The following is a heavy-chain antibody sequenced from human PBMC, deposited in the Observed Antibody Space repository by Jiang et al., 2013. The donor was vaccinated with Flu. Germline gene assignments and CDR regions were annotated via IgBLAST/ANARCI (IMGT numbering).Heavy chain of an antibody. J-gene: IGHJ4*02. CDR2: ISTSSSYI. V-gene: IGHV3-21*01. CDR1: GFTFSSYS. Sequence: VQLVESGGGLVKPGGSLRLSCAASGFTFSSYSMNWVRQAPGKGLEWVSSISTSSSYIFYADSVKGRFTVSRDNAKNSLYLQMNSLKAEDTAVYYCARGLGVSSPNDYWGQGTLVTVSS. CDR3: ARGLGVSSPNDY. D-gene: IGHD3-10*01.